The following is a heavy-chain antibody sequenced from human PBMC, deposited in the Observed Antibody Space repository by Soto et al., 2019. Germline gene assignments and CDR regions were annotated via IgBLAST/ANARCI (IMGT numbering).Heavy chain of an antibody. CDR2: IIPIFGTA. D-gene: IGHD5-18*01. J-gene: IGHJ4*02. CDR1: GGTFSSYA. Sequence: QVQLVQSGAEVKKPGSSVKVSCKASGGTFSSYAISWVRQAPGQGLEWMGGIIPIFGTANYAQKFQGRVTMTADDSTSITYIEQGSLGSDDAAGYYSVRDGAASRFDYWGQGTLVTVSS. V-gene: IGHV1-69*01. CDR3: VRDGAASRFDY.